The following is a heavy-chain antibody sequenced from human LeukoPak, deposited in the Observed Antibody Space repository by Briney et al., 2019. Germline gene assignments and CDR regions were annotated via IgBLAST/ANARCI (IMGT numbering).Heavy chain of an antibody. CDR2: INPNSGGT. D-gene: IGHD3-10*01. V-gene: IGHV1-2*02. CDR3: ASKDYYGSGSPTRYNYDYYSIDV. Sequence: GASVKVSCKASGYTFTCYYMHWVRQAPGQGLEWMGWINPNSGGTNYAQKFQGRVTMTRDTSTSTAYMELSRLRSDDTAVYYCASKDYYGSGSPTRYNYDYYSIDVWGKGTTVTVSS. CDR1: GYTFTCYY. J-gene: IGHJ6*03.